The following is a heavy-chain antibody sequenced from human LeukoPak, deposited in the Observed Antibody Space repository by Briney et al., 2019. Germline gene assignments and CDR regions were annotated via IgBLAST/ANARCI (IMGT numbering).Heavy chain of an antibody. Sequence: PSETLSLTCAVYGGSSSGYYWSWIRHPPGKGLEWIGEINRSGSTNYNPSLKSRVTISVDTSKNQFSLKLSSVTAADTAVYYCARGRWFDPWGQGTLVTVSS. CDR1: GGSSSGYY. CDR3: ARGRWFDP. J-gene: IGHJ5*02. CDR2: INRSGST. V-gene: IGHV4-34*01.